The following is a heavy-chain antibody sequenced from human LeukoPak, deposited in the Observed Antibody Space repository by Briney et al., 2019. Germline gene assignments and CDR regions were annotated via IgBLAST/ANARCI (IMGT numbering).Heavy chain of an antibody. J-gene: IGHJ4*02. CDR2: IHYSGDT. V-gene: IGHV4-59*01. CDR1: GGSISSNY. CDR3: ARDSADYGGNGLDY. Sequence: SETLSLTCTVSGGSISSNYWSWIRQPPGKGLEWIGYIHYSGDTDYNPSLKSRIIISVDRSRSQFSLKLSSVTAADTAVYYCARDSADYGGNGLDYWGQGTLVTVSS. D-gene: IGHD4-23*01.